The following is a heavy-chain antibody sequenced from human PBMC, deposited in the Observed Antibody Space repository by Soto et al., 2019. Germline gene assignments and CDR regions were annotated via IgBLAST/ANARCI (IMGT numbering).Heavy chain of an antibody. V-gene: IGHV3-66*01. CDR2: IYSGGAT. CDR1: GFTVSNNY. J-gene: IGHJ4*02. Sequence: VQLVESGGGLVQPGGSLRLSCAASGFTVSNNYMRWVRQAPGKGLEGVSLIYSGGATYYADSVKGRFTISRDNSKTTLYLQMNSLRAEDTAVYYCARDGTYNWVGGQGILVTVSS. D-gene: IGHD1-1*01. CDR3: ARDGTYNWV.